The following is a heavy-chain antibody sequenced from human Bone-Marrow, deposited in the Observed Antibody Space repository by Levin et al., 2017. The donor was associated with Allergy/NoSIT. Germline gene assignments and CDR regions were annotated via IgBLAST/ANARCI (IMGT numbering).Heavy chain of an antibody. J-gene: IGHJ2*01. CDR2: INHSRTT. D-gene: IGHD1-1*01. CDR1: GGSVSGYF. CDR3: ARNWRSKWNFDL. V-gene: IGHV4-34*01. Sequence: QSQTLSLTCAVYGGSVSGYFWSWIRQPPGKGLEWIGEINHSRTTNYNPSFKSRVLMSMDTSENQVSLTLTSVTAADTAIYYCARNWRSKWNFDLWGRGTDVTVSS.